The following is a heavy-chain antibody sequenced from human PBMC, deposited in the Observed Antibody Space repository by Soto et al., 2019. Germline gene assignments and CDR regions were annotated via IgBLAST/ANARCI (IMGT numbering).Heavy chain of an antibody. D-gene: IGHD3-22*01. V-gene: IGHV3-48*03. J-gene: IGHJ4*02. Sequence: GGSLRLSCVASGLSFSAHGMNWVRQAPGKGLEWVSYISGSGSKIYYADSIKGRFTISRENAKNSLFLQMNSLRDDDTGVYYCARDDYDNSGYMWGQGTLVTVSS. CDR1: GLSFSAHG. CDR2: ISGSGSKI. CDR3: ARDDYDNSGYM.